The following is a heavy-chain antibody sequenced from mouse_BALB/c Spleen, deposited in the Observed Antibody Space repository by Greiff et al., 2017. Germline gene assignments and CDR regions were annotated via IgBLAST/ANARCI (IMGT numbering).Heavy chain of an antibody. Sequence: EVKVEESGPGLVKPSQSLSLTCTVTGYSITSDYAWNWIRQFPGNKLEWMGYISYSGSTSYNPSLKSRISITRDTSKNQFFLQLNSVTTEDTATYYCARWGLGAYWGQGTLVTVSA. V-gene: IGHV3-2*02. D-gene: IGHD2-4*01. CDR3: ARWGLGAY. CDR2: ISYSGST. J-gene: IGHJ3*01. CDR1: GYSITSDYA.